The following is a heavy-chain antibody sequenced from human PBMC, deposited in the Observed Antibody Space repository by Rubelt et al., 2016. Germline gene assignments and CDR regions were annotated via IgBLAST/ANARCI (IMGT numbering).Heavy chain of an antibody. V-gene: IGHV3-48*04. D-gene: IGHD2-21*01. Sequence: EVQLVESGGGLVQPGGSLRLSCAASGFTFSNYSMNWVRQAPGKGLEWVSYISSSISIIYYADSVKGRFTISRDNDKNSLYLQMNSLRSEDTAVYYCARDAGLSWFDPWGQGTLVTVSS. CDR3: ARDAGLSWFDP. CDR1: GFTFSNYS. CDR2: ISSSISII. J-gene: IGHJ5*02.